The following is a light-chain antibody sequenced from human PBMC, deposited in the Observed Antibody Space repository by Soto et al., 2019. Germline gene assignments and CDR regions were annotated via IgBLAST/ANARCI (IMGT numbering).Light chain of an antibody. CDR1: SSDVGGYNY. J-gene: IGLJ3*02. CDR2: EVS. CDR3: SPSPGKNKVLWV. Sequence: QSVLTQPPSASGSPGQSVTISCTGTSSDVGGYNYVSWYQQHPGKAPKLMIYEVSKRPSGVPDRFSGSKSGNTASLTVSGPLGWGGGDYFFSPSPGKNKVLWVFGGGTK. V-gene: IGLV2-8*01.